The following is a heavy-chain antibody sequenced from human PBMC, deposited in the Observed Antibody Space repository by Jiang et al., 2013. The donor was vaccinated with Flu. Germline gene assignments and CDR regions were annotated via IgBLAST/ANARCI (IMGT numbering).Heavy chain of an antibody. CDR1: GGSISSYY. V-gene: IGHV4-59*01. CDR2: IYYSGST. Sequence: GPGLVKPSETLSLTCTVSGGSISSYYWSWIRQPPGKGLEWIGYIYYSGSTNYNPSLKSRVTISVDTSKNQFSLKLSSVTAADTAVYYCARLYYYDSSGYPGAFDIWGQGTMVTVSS. CDR3: ARLYYYDSSGYPGAFDI. J-gene: IGHJ3*02. D-gene: IGHD3-22*01.